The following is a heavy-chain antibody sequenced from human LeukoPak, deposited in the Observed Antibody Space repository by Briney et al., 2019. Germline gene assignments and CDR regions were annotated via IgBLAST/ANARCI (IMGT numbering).Heavy chain of an antibody. J-gene: IGHJ5*02. V-gene: IGHV1-69*13. Sequence: LVKVSCKASGGTFSSYAISWVRQAPGQGLEWMGGIIPIFGTANYAQKFQGRVTITADESTSTAYMELSSLRSEDTAVYYCAREAYCGGDCSNWFDPWGQGTLVTVSS. CDR1: GGTFSSYA. CDR3: AREAYCGGDCSNWFDP. D-gene: IGHD2-21*02. CDR2: IIPIFGTA.